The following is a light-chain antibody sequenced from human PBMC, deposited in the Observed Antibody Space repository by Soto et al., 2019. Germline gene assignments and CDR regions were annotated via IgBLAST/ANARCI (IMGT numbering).Light chain of an antibody. Sequence: QSVLTQPPSVSAAPRQKVTISCSGSSSNIGNNYVSWYHRVPGTAPKLLIYEVTKRPSGVPDRIFASKSGNTASLTVSGLQADDEADYFCSSFKGTNSFVFGTGTKLTVL. CDR3: SSFKGTNSFV. CDR2: EVT. CDR1: SSNIGNNY. J-gene: IGLJ1*01. V-gene: IGLV1-51*01.